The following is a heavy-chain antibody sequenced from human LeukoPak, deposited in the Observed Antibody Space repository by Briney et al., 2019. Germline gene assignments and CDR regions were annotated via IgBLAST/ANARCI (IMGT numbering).Heavy chain of an antibody. V-gene: IGHV3-7*01. CDR1: GFNFHNHW. J-gene: IGHJ5*02. Sequence: PGGSLRLSCVASGFNFHNHWMNWIRLSPGRGLEWVANIKQDGSEKNYVDSVKGRFTISRDNAKKSVYLQMNSLRAEDTAFCYCVRDGRGIQCQYNYFDPWGQGTLVTVSS. D-gene: IGHD2/OR15-2a*01. CDR2: IKQDGSEK. CDR3: VRDGRGIQCQYNYFDP.